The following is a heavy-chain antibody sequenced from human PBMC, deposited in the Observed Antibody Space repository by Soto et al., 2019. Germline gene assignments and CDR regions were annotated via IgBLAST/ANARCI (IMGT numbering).Heavy chain of an antibody. CDR3: ASDHLSVFWCGYFFYY. D-gene: IGHD3-3*01. CDR2: ISAYSGRT. Sequence: ASGQPSCETSGYRLTSYGISWGLQAPGQRLEWMGWISAYSGRTNYAQKLQGRLTMTTDTSTSTAYMELRSLRSDDTALYYCASDHLSVFWCGYFFYY. V-gene: IGHV1-18*01. J-gene: IGHJ6*01. CDR1: GYRLTSYG.